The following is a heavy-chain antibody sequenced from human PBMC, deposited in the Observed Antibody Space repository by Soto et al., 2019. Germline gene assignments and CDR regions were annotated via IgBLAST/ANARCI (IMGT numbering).Heavy chain of an antibody. Sequence: GASVKVSCKASGYTFTSYYMHWVRQAPGQGLEWMGIVNPSGGSTSYAQKFQGRVTMTRDTSTSTVYMELSSLRSEDTAVYYCARDLGPGYDILTGYFNYYYGMDVWGQGTTVTVSS. CDR3: ARDLGPGYDILTGYFNYYYGMDV. CDR2: VNPSGGST. V-gene: IGHV1-46*01. CDR1: GYTFTSYY. J-gene: IGHJ6*02. D-gene: IGHD3-9*01.